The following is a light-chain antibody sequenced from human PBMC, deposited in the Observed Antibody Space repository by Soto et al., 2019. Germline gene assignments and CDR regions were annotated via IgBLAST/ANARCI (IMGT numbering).Light chain of an antibody. Sequence: MVLKRSPAAVSLVPFDIVTLSFMASQYINTRLAWYQHRPGQAPRLLIYQTSIRAAGIPARFSASGSGTDFTLTISDVQPEDFALYYCHQRKSWPRTSGQGTKVDIK. CDR3: HQRKSWPRT. V-gene: IGKV3-11*01. J-gene: IGKJ1*01. CDR2: QTS. CDR1: QYINTR.